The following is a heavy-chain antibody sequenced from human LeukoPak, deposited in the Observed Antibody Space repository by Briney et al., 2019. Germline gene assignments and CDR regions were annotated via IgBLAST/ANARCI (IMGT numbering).Heavy chain of an antibody. Sequence: SETLSLTCTVSGGSISSYYWSWIRQPPGKGLEWIGYMDDSRHHNDNQSLKSRVAIYVDTTKNQFSLNPTYVNAADTAVYYCARHVEQWVTPFDYWGQGTLVTVSS. J-gene: IGHJ4*02. D-gene: IGHD6-19*01. CDR1: GGSISSYY. CDR2: MDDSRHH. V-gene: IGHV4-59*08. CDR3: ARHVEQWVTPFDY.